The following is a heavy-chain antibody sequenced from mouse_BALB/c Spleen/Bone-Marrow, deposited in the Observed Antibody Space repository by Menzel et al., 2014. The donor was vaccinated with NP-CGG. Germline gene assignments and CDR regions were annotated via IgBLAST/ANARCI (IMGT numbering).Heavy chain of an antibody. V-gene: IGHV14-3*02. CDR3: ASYRYGWYCDV. Sequence: AQLQLSGAGLAMPGASVTLSCTASGINIQDTYLHWVQRLHEQGRVWIGRIDPAFFPNYHPKFPSTATITADTSSNTAYLHLSSLTSEDTAVDYCASYRYGWYCDVWGAETTVPVSS. J-gene: IGHJ1*01. CDR1: GINIQDTY. CDR2: IDPAFFP. D-gene: IGHD2-14*01.